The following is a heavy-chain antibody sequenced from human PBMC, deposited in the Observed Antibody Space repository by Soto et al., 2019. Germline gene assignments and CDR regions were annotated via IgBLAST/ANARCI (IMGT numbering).Heavy chain of an antibody. J-gene: IGHJ4*02. D-gene: IGHD4-17*01. V-gene: IGHV4-59*08. CDR2: IYYSGST. Sequence: QVQLQESGPGLVKPSETLSLTCTVSGGSISSYYWSWIRQPPGKGLEWIGYIYYSGSTNYNPSLKRRFTLSLDTAKNQLSLKLSSVTAADTAVYYCARRYGYYFDYWGQGTLVTVSS. CDR1: GGSISSYY. CDR3: ARRYGYYFDY.